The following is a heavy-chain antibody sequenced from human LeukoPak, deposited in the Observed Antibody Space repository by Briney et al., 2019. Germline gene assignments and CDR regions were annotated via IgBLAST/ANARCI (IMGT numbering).Heavy chain of an antibody. D-gene: IGHD4-23*01. CDR3: ASTVAVGYYYYYGMDV. Sequence: SQTLSLTCTVSGGSISSGSYYWSWIRQPAGKGLEWIGRIYTSGSTNYNPSLKSRVTISVDTSKNQFSLKLSSVTAADTAVYYCASTVAVGYYYYYGMDVWGQGTTVTVSS. J-gene: IGHJ6*02. V-gene: IGHV4-61*02. CDR1: GGSISSGSYY. CDR2: IYTSGST.